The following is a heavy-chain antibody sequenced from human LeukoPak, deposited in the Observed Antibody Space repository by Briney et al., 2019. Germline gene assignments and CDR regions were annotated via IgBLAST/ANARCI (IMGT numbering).Heavy chain of an antibody. D-gene: IGHD3-10*01. V-gene: IGHV3-30-3*01. CDR2: ISYDGSNK. CDR3: ARDKLWFGELFKGDWFDP. CDR1: GFTFSSYA. J-gene: IGHJ5*02. Sequence: GGSLRLSCAASGFTFSSYAMSWVRQAPGKGLEWVAVISYDGSNKYYADSVKGRFTISRDNSKNTLYLQMNSLRAEDTAVYYCARDKLWFGELFKGDWFDPWGQGTLVTVSS.